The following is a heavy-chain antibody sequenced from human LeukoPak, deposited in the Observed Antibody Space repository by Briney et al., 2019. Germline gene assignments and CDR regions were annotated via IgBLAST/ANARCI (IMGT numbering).Heavy chain of an antibody. J-gene: IGHJ4*02. CDR2: IKQDGSEK. V-gene: IGHV3-7*01. CDR3: TTMLGYSGYARD. CDR1: GFTFSSYW. Sequence: GGSLRLSCAASGFTFSSYWMSWVRQAPGKGLECVANIKQDGSEKHYVDSVKGRFTISRDNARNSLYLQMNSLRIEDTAVYYCTTMLGYSGYARDWGQGTLVTV. D-gene: IGHD5-12*01.